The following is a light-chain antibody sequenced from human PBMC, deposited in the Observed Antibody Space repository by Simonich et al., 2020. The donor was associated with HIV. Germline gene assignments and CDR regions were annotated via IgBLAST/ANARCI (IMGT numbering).Light chain of an antibody. CDR3: QQYNSYSYT. V-gene: IGKV1-5*03. CDR2: KAS. CDR1: QSISSW. Sequence: DIQMTHSPSTLAASVGDRVTLTCRASQSISSWLAWYQQKPGKAPKLLIYKASSLESVVPSRFSGSGSGTEFTLTISSLQPDDFATYYCQQYNSYSYTFGQGTKLEIK. J-gene: IGKJ2*01.